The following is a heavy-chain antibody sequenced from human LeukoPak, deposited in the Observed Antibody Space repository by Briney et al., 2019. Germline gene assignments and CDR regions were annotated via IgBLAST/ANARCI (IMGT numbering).Heavy chain of an antibody. V-gene: IGHV3-21*01. CDR2: ISGTSSYI. Sequence: GGALRLSCAASGFSFISYSMNWVRQAPGKGLEWVSSISGTSSYIYYADSVKGRFTISRDTARKSLYLQMHSLRAEDTAVYYCAKHLRGNSWYEDWFDPWGQGTLVTVSS. J-gene: IGHJ5*02. CDR1: GFSFISYS. CDR3: AKHLRGNSWYEDWFDP. D-gene: IGHD6-13*01.